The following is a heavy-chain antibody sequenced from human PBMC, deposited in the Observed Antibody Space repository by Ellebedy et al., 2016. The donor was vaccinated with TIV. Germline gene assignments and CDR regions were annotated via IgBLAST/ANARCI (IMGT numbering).Heavy chain of an antibody. D-gene: IGHD3-22*01. CDR2: IYYSGST. V-gene: IGHV4-39*01. CDR3: ARHSHYYDSSGYLDY. Sequence: MPSETLSLTCTVSGGSISSSSYYWGWIRQPPGKGLEWIGSIYYSGSTYYNPSLKSRVTISVDTSKNQFSLKLSSVTAADTAVYYCARHSHYYDSSGYLDYWGQGTLVTVSS. CDR1: GGSISSSSYY. J-gene: IGHJ4*02.